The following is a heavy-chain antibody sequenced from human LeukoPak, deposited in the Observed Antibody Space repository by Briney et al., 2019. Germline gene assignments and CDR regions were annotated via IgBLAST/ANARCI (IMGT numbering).Heavy chain of an antibody. Sequence: GGSLRLSCAASGFTFSSYWMSWVRQAPGKGLEWVANIKQDGSEKYYVDSVKGRFTISRDNAKNSLYLQMNSLRAEDTAVYYCATFDYGGNSGIGDFDYWGQGTLVTVSS. CDR2: IKQDGSEK. J-gene: IGHJ4*02. CDR1: GFTFSSYW. D-gene: IGHD4-23*01. CDR3: ATFDYGGNSGIGDFDY. V-gene: IGHV3-7*01.